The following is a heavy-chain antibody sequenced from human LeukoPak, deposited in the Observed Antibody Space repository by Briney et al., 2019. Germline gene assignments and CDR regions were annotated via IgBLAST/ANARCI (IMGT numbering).Heavy chain of an antibody. D-gene: IGHD3-22*01. CDR1: GLTFSSYA. J-gene: IGHJ6*02. CDR3: AKSSGPGGYYYYGMDV. Sequence: SGGSLRLSCAASGLTFSSYAMSWVRQAPGKGLEWVSGISGNGGITYYADSVRGRFTISRDNSKNTLYLQMNSLRAEDTAVYYCAKSSGPGGYYYYGMDVWGQGTTVTVSS. V-gene: IGHV3-23*01. CDR2: ISGNGGIT.